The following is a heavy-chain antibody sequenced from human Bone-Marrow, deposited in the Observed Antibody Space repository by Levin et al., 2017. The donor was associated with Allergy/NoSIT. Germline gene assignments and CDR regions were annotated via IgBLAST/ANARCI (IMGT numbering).Heavy chain of an antibody. V-gene: IGHV3-74*01. Sequence: GGSLRLSCAASGFTFSNYWMHWVRQSPGKGLVWVSRINSDGSTTNYADSVKGRFTISRDNAKNTLYLQLNSLRVDDTAVYYCTRDPGRSYDGSGRDWFDHWGQGTMVAVSS. CDR3: TRDPGRSYDGSGRDWFDH. CDR1: GFTFSNYW. CDR2: INSDGSTT. D-gene: IGHD3-10*01. J-gene: IGHJ5*02.